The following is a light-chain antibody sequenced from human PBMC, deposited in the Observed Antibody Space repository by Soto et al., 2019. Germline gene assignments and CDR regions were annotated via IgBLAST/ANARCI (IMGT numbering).Light chain of an antibody. CDR1: QAISTY. CDR3: QQSYKLPFT. CDR2: AAS. J-gene: IGKJ2*01. Sequence: DIQMTQSPSSLPASIGDKVTITCRASQAISTYLNWYQQKPGKAPKLLIYAASNLENGVPSRFSGSGSGTDFTLTISSLQPEDFATFYCQQSYKLPFTFGQGTKLEIK. V-gene: IGKV1-39*01.